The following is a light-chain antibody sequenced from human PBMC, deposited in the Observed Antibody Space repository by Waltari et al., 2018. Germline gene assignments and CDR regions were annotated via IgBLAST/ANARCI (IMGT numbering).Light chain of an antibody. CDR2: ANT. CDR3: QSYDRDLSGFVI. V-gene: IGLV1-40*01. Sequence: TASTSVIYANTVRPSGVPDRFSGSKSGTSASLAITGLHADDEADYDCQSYDRDLSGFVIFGGGTKLTVL. J-gene: IGLJ2*01.